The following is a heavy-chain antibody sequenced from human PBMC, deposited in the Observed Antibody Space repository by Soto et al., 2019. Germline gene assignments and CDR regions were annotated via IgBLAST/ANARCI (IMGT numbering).Heavy chain of an antibody. J-gene: IGHJ6*02. Sequence: QVQLVESGGGVVQPGRSLRLSCAASGFTFSSYGMHWVRQAPGKGLEWVAVIGYDGSNKYYADSVKGRFTISRDNSKNTLYLQMNSLRAEDTAVYYCARPQSPCYYYYYGMDVWGQGTTVTVSS. CDR1: GFTFSSYG. CDR2: IGYDGSNK. V-gene: IGHV3-33*01. CDR3: ARPQSPCYYYYYGMDV.